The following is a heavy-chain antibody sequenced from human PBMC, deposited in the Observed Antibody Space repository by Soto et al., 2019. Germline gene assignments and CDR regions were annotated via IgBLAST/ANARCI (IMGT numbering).Heavy chain of an antibody. CDR2: IWYDGSNK. D-gene: IGHD6-13*01. CDR3: ARGGDIAAAGTSAFDI. CDR1: GFTFSSYG. J-gene: IGHJ3*02. V-gene: IGHV3-33*01. Sequence: PGGSLRLSCAASGFTFSSYGMHWVRQAPGKGLEWVAVIWYDGSNKYYADSVKGRFTISRDNSKNTLYLQMNSLRAEDTAVYYCARGGDIAAAGTSAFDIWGQGTMVTVSS.